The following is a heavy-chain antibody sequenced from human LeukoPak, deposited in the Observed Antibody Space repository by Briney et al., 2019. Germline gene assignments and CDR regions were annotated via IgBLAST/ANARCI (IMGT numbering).Heavy chain of an antibody. Sequence: GGYLRLSCAASGFSFSSYWMSWVRQAPGRGLEWVANMNQDGSEIYYVDSVKGRLTISRDNAKNSLYLQMNSLRAEDTGVYYCTRDFQGRFYYHVDVWGKGTTVTVSS. CDR2: MNQDGSEI. CDR3: TRDFQGRFYYHVDV. V-gene: IGHV3-7*01. D-gene: IGHD3-10*01. J-gene: IGHJ6*03. CDR1: GFSFSSYW.